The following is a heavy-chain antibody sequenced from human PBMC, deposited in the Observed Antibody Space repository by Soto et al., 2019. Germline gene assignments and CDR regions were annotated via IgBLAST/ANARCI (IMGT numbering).Heavy chain of an antibody. CDR1: GFTVSSNY. CDR3: ARDSYSYGYGMDV. D-gene: IGHD5-18*01. J-gene: IGHJ6*02. CDR2: IYSGGST. V-gene: IGHV3-53*01. Sequence: SLRLSCAASGFTVSSNYMSWVRQAPGKGLEWVSVIYSGGSTYYADSVKGRFTISRDNSKNTLYLQMNSLRAEDTAVYYCARDSYSYGYGMDVWGQGTTVTVSS.